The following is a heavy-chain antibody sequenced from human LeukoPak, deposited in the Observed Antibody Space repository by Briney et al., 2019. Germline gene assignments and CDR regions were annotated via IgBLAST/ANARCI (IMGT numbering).Heavy chain of an antibody. D-gene: IGHD3-10*01. J-gene: IGHJ6*02. V-gene: IGHV1-69*13. Sequence: SVKVSCKASGGTFSSYAISWVRQAPGQGLEWMGGIIPIFGTANYAQKFQGRVTITADESTSTAYMGLSSLRSEDTAVYYCARSLLWFGEFSYYYGMDVWGQGTTVTVSS. CDR2: IIPIFGTA. CDR1: GGTFSSYA. CDR3: ARSLLWFGEFSYYYGMDV.